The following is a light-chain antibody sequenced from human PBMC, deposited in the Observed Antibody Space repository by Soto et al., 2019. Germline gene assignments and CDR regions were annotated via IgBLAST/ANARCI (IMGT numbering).Light chain of an antibody. CDR2: DVN. Sequence: QSALTQPASVSGSPGQSITLSCTGTSSDIGGYDYVSWYQRHPGKAPKRISYDVNNRPSGVSNRFAGSKSGNTASLTIFGLQAEDEADYYCTSYASGSSHVVFGGGTKLTVL. V-gene: IGLV2-14*01. J-gene: IGLJ2*01. CDR1: SSDIGGYDY. CDR3: TSYASGSSHVV.